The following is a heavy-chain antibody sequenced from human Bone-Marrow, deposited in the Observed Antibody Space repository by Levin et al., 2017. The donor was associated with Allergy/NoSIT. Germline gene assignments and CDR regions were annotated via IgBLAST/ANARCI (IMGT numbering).Heavy chain of an antibody. V-gene: IGHV4-31*03. Sequence: ASETLSLTCTVSGGSITSSGHYWTWVRQHPGRGLEWLGSIFHSGSTYYNPSHRSRFTIAIDTSKNQFSLKVTFVTAADTAVYYCAREEMRYYYYMDVWGRGTTVTVSS. J-gene: IGHJ6*03. CDR3: AREEMRYYYYMDV. CDR1: GGSITSSGHY. CDR2: IFHSGST.